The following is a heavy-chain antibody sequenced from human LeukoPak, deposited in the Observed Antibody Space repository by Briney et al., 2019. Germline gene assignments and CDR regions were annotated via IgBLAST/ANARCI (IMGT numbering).Heavy chain of an antibody. CDR3: TRFDRGQDYYYGMDV. CDR1: GFTFSGSS. D-gene: IGHD3-9*01. V-gene: IGHV3-73*01. Sequence: SGGSLRLSCAASGFTFSGSSMHWVRQASGKGLEWVGRIRNKANSYATAYAASVKGRFTISRDDSKNTAYLQMNSPKTEDTAVYYCTRFDRGQDYYYGMDVWGQGTTVTVSS. CDR2: IRNKANSYAT. J-gene: IGHJ6*02.